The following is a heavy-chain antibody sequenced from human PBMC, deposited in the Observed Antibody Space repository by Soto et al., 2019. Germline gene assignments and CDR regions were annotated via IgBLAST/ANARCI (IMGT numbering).Heavy chain of an antibody. V-gene: IGHV1-3*01. CDR2: INAGNGYT. D-gene: IGHD3-10*01. Sequence: QVQLVQSGAEVKKPGASVKVSCKASGYTFTNYAMHWVRQAPGQRLEWMGWINAGNGYTKYSQKCQGRITITRDTSASTAYMELSSLGSEDTAVYYCARGLLWFGELSPIGYWGQGTLGTVSS. CDR1: GYTFTNYA. J-gene: IGHJ4*02. CDR3: ARGLLWFGELSPIGY.